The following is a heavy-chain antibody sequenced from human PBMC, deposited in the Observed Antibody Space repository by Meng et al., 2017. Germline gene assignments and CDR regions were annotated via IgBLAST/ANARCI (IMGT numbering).Heavy chain of an antibody. CDR1: GGSFSGYY. CDR2: INHSGST. D-gene: IGHD3-10*01. V-gene: IGHV4-34*01. J-gene: IGHJ5*02. Sequence: SETLSLTCAVYGGSFSGYYWSWIRQPPGKGLEWIGEINHSGSTNYNPSLKSRVTISVDTSKNQFSLKLSSVTAADTAVYYCARDVPHSSLITMVRGVIRRHNWFDPWGQGTLVTVSS. CDR3: ARDVPHSSLITMVRGVIRRHNWFDP.